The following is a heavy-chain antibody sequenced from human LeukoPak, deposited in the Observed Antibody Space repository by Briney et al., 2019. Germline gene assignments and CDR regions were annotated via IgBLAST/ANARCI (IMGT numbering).Heavy chain of an antibody. CDR3: AKVSRVAVAGDY. D-gene: IGHD6-19*01. V-gene: IGHV3-23*01. CDR1: GFTFSSYG. Sequence: PGGSLRLSGAASGFTFSSYGMTWVRQAPGKGLEWVSSIAGSGGATYLADSVKGRFTISRDNSKNTLYLQMNSLRVEDTAVYYCAKVSRVAVAGDYWGQGILVTVSS. CDR2: IAGSGGAT. J-gene: IGHJ4*02.